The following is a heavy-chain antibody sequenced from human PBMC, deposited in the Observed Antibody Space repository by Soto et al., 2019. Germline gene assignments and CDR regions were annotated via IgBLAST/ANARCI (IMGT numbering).Heavy chain of an antibody. CDR3: ARGGVGLAAPRVWPY. Sequence: AAVKVSCQASGYTFTSYGITWVRQAPGQGLEWMAWINPYNGNTKYAEKFLGRVTVTTDTSTATAYMEVRSLTSDDTAVFYCARGGVGLAAPRVWPYWGQGTPVTVSS. CDR1: GYTFTSYG. J-gene: IGHJ4*02. CDR2: INPYNGNT. D-gene: IGHD6-13*01. V-gene: IGHV1-18*01.